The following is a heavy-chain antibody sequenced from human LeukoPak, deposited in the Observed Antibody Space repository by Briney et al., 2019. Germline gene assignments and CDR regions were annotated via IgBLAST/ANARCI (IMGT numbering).Heavy chain of an antibody. CDR2: INSSSSYI. D-gene: IGHD2-21*02. Sequence: GGSLRLSCAASGFTFSSYSMNWVRQAPGKGLEWVSSINSSSSYIYYADSVKGRFTISRDNAKNSLYLQMNSLRAEDTAVYYCARDRVVVTAQAIYGMDVWGQGTTVTVSS. CDR1: GFTFSSYS. J-gene: IGHJ6*02. V-gene: IGHV3-21*01. CDR3: ARDRVVVTAQAIYGMDV.